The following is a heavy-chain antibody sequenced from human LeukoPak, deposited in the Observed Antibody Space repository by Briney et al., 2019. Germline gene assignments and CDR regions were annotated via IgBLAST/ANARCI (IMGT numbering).Heavy chain of an antibody. Sequence: PGGSLRLSCAASGFTFSSYEMNWVRQAPGKGLEWVSYISGSGSTIYNADSVKGRFTISRDNAKSSLYLQMNSLRAEDTAVYYCAKGPLPDFWSGYWEGFDYWGQGTLVTVSS. D-gene: IGHD3-3*01. CDR2: ISGSGSTI. CDR1: GFTFSSYE. CDR3: AKGPLPDFWSGYWEGFDY. V-gene: IGHV3-48*03. J-gene: IGHJ4*02.